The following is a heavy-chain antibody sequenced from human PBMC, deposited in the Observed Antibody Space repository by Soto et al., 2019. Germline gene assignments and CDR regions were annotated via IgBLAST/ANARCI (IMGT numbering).Heavy chain of an antibody. CDR2: TKSKNAGGTT. CDR3: TTGYSRGWYIGY. Sequence: GGFPRLSCPASTLTFNYAWMHAVRQDPGKGLECLGRTKSKNAGGTTDYAAHLKGRFTISRDDSKDTMYLQMSGLKTEDTAVYYCTTGYSRGWYIGYWGQGT. V-gene: IGHV3-15*01. D-gene: IGHD6-19*01. CDR1: TLTFNYAW. J-gene: IGHJ4*02.